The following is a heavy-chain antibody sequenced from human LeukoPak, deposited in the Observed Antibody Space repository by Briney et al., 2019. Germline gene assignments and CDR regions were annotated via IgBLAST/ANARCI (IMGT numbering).Heavy chain of an antibody. V-gene: IGHV1-18*01. CDR1: DYTFTDYG. J-gene: IGHJ3*02. D-gene: IGHD3-22*01. CDR2: ISTYNGNT. Sequence: ASVKVSCKASDYTFTDYGISWVRQAPGHGLEWLGWISTYNGNTNYAQKLQGRVTMTTDTSTTTAYMELRSPRSDDTAVYYCARDSGPSYYYDSSGYSACGIWGQGTLVTVSS. CDR3: ARDSGPSYYYDSSGYSACGI.